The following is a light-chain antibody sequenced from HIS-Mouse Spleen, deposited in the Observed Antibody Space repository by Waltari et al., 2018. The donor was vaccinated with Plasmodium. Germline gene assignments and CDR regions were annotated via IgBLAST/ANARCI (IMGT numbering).Light chain of an antibody. CDR2: EYS. J-gene: IGLJ3*02. CDR1: ALPKNY. CDR3: YSTDSSGNHRV. Sequence: SYELTQPPSVSVSPGQTASITCSGDALPKNYALSYQKKSGQATVLVIFEYSNRPSGIPERFSGSSSGTMATLTISGAQVEDEADYYCYSTDSSGNHRVFGGGTKLTVL. V-gene: IGLV3-10*01.